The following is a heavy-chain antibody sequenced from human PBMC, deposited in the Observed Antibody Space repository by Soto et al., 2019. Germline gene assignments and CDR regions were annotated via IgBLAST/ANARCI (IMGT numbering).Heavy chain of an antibody. V-gene: IGHV3-74*01. CDR3: AKDLIANNGIWEPSDV. D-gene: IGHD2-8*01. J-gene: IGHJ3*01. CDR1: GFTFSNHW. CDR2: LCDDGSCR. Sequence: PGGSLRLSCAASGFTFSNHWMHWVRQAPGKGLVWVSRLCDDGSCRAYADSVKGRFTVSRDNSKNTLYLQMDTLRAEDTAVYYCAKDLIANNGIWEPSDVWGQGTEVTVSS.